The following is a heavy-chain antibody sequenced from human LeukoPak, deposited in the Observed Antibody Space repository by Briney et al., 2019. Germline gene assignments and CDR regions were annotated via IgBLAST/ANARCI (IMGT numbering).Heavy chain of an antibody. CDR1: SCSISSSGYY. CDR2: IYYSGST. V-gene: IGHV4-31*03. CDR3: ARNADMYYYVDN. J-gene: IGHJ4*02. D-gene: IGHD3-10*01. Sequence: SETLSLTCTVSSCSISSSGYYCSWIRQHPGKGLEWIGCIYYSGSTYYNPSLKSRVTISVDTSKNQFSLSLSSVTAADTAVYYCARNADMYYYVDNWGQGTLVTVSS.